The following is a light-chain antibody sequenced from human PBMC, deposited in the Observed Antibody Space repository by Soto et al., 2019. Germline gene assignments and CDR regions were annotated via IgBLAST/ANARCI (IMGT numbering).Light chain of an antibody. CDR3: QSADSSGTLWV. V-gene: IGLV3-25*02. J-gene: IGLJ3*02. Sequence: SYDLTQPPSVSVSPGQTARITCSGDALPKQYAYWYQQKPGQAPVLVIYKDSERPSGIPERFSGSSSGTTVTLTISGVQAEDEADYYCQSADSSGTLWVFGGGTQLTVL. CDR2: KDS. CDR1: ALPKQY.